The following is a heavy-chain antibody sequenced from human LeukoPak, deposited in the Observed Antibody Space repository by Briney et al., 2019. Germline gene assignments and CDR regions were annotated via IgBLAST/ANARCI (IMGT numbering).Heavy chain of an antibody. J-gene: IGHJ4*02. CDR3: ARAATGNYHFDS. V-gene: IGHV4-61*02. CDR1: GDPLTNVSYY. Sequence: SETLSLTCTVSGDPLTNVSYYWSWIRQPPGKGLEWIGRLYIRDSTNYNPSLKSRVTISADRSKNQLSLSLRSVTAADTGVYFCARAATGNYHFDSWGQGTLVTVSS. D-gene: IGHD1-7*01. CDR2: LYIRDST.